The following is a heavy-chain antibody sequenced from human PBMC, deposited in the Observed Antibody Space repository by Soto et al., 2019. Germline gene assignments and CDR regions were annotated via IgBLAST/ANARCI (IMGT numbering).Heavy chain of an antibody. CDR1: GFTFSNAW. V-gene: IGHV3-15*01. CDR2: IKSKTDGGTT. Sequence: PGGSLRLSCAASGFTFSNAWMSWVRQAPGKGLEWVGRIKSKTDGGTTDYAAPVKGRFTISRDDSKNTLYLQMNSLKTEDTAVYYCTTEYYDFWSGYMGLPQFDYWGQGTLVTVSS. J-gene: IGHJ4*02. D-gene: IGHD3-3*01. CDR3: TTEYYDFWSGYMGLPQFDY.